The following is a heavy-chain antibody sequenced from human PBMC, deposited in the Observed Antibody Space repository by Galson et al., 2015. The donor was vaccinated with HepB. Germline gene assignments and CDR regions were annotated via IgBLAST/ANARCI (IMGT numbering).Heavy chain of an antibody. CDR2: VSGSGGT. D-gene: IGHD5-12*01. CDR3: ARGRDWLRPTYFHY. CDR1: GFTLSSYA. J-gene: IGHJ4*02. Sequence: SLRLSCAASGFTLSSYAMSWVRQAPGKGLEWVSGVSGSGGTYYADSVRGRFTISRDNSKNTLSLQMNSLRDEDTAVYYCARGRDWLRPTYFHYWGQGTLVAVSS. V-gene: IGHV3-23*01.